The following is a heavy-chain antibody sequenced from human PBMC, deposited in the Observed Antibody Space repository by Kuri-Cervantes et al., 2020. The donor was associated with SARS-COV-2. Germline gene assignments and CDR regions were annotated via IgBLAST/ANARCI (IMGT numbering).Heavy chain of an antibody. CDR3: ARVGRYSYGFDY. J-gene: IGHJ4*02. CDR2: INSDGSST. CDR1: GFTFSSYW. D-gene: IGHD5-18*01. V-gene: IGHV3-74*01. Sequence: GESLKISCAASGFTFSSYWMHWVRQAPGKGLVWVSRINSDGSSTSYADSVKGRFTISRDNAKNTLYLQMNSLRAEDTAVYYCARVGRYSYGFDYWAQGTLVTVSS.